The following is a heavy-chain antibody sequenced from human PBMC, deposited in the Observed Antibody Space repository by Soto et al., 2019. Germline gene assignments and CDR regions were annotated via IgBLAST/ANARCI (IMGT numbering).Heavy chain of an antibody. CDR3: VKDVGYYYGSGIYRKPHYYYYGMDV. Sequence: QVQLVESGGGVVQPGRSLRLSCAASGFTFSSYGMHWVRQAPGKGLEWVAVISYDGSNKYYADSVKGRFTISRDNSKNTLYLQMNSLRAEDTAVYYCVKDVGYYYGSGIYRKPHYYYYGMDVWGQGTTVTVSS. J-gene: IGHJ6*02. CDR1: GFTFSSYG. CDR2: ISYDGSNK. V-gene: IGHV3-30*18. D-gene: IGHD3-10*01.